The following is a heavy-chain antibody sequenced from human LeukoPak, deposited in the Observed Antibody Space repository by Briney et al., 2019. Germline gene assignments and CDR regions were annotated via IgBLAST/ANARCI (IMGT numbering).Heavy chain of an antibody. CDR2: ISGAGVDT. Sequence: GGSLTLSCAASGITFSSYAISWVRQAPGKGLEWVSSISGAGVDTHYGDSVRGRFTISRDNSRTTLYLQMNSLRLEGTAVYWCVKTMTGYFSDGFDVWGQGTIVTVSS. CDR1: GITFSSYA. CDR3: VKTMTGYFSDGFDV. D-gene: IGHD3-9*01. J-gene: IGHJ3*01. V-gene: IGHV3-23*01.